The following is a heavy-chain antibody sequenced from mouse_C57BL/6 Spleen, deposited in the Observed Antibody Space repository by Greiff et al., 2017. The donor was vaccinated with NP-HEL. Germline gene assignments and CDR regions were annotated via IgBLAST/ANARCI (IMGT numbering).Heavy chain of an antibody. CDR3: ARSNGLDY. Sequence: VQLQQSGPVLVKPGASVKMSCKASGYTFTDYYMNWVKQSHGKSLEWIGVINPYNGGTSYNQKFKGKATLTVDKSSSTAYMELNSLTSEDSTVYYCARSNGLDYWGQGTTLTVSS. CDR2: INPYNGGT. CDR1: GYTFTDYY. V-gene: IGHV1-19*01. J-gene: IGHJ2*01. D-gene: IGHD6-1*01.